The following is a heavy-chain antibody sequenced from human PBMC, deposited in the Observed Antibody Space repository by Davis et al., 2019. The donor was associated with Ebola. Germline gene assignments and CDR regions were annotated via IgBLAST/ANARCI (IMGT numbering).Heavy chain of an antibody. Sequence: AASVKVSCKASGYTFTSYYMHWGRQAPGQGLEWMGIINPSSGSTSYAEKFQGRVTMTRDTSTSTVYMDLSSLRSEDTAVYYCARYGDHTYDCWGQGTLVTVSS. CDR1: GYTFTSYY. V-gene: IGHV1-46*01. CDR2: INPSSGST. D-gene: IGHD4-17*01. CDR3: ARYGDHTYDC. J-gene: IGHJ4*02.